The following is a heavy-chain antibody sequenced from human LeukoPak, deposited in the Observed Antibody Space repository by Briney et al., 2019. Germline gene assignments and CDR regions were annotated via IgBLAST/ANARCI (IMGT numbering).Heavy chain of an antibody. V-gene: IGHV3-48*03. J-gene: IGHJ6*03. CDR1: GFTFSSYE. Sequence: GGSLRLSCAASGFTFSSYEMSWVRQAPGKWLEWVAYISSSGSTIYYADSVNGRFTISRDNAKNSLYLQMNSLRAEDTAVYYCARGVRGYCSRISCWGGGYYYYIDFWGKGTTVTVSS. CDR3: ARGVRGYCSRISCWGGGYYYYIDF. CDR2: ISSSGSTI. D-gene: IGHD2-2*01.